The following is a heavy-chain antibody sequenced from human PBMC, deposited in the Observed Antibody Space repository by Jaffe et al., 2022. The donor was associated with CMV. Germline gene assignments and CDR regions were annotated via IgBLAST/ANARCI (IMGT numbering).Heavy chain of an antibody. V-gene: IGHV1-69*09. Sequence: QVQLVQSGAEVKKPGSSVKVSCKASGGTFSSYAISWVRQAPGQGLEWMGRIIPILGIANYAQKFQGRVTITADKSTSTAYMELSSLRSEDTAVYYCARTDYYDSSGYRYYYYYMDVWGKGTTVTVSS. CDR3: ARTDYYDSSGYRYYYYYMDV. CDR2: IIPILGIA. D-gene: IGHD3-22*01. CDR1: GGTFSSYA. J-gene: IGHJ6*03.